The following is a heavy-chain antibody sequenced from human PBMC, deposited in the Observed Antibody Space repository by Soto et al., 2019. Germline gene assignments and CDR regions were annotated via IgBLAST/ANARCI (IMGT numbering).Heavy chain of an antibody. V-gene: IGHV3-33*01. CDR1: GFTFSSYG. CDR2: IWYDGSNK. CDR3: ASHYRAMEYYFDY. Sequence: GGSLRLSCAASGFTFSSYGMHWVRQAPGKGLEWVAVIWYDGSNKYYADSVKGRFTISRDNSKNTLYLQMNSLRAEDTAVYYCASHYRAMEYYFDYWGQGTLVTVSS. D-gene: IGHD3-3*01. J-gene: IGHJ4*02.